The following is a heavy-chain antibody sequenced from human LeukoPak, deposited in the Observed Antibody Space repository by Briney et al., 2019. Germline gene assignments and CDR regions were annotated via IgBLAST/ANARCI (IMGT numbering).Heavy chain of an antibody. J-gene: IGHJ3*02. Sequence: GASVKVSCKASGGTFSNYVISWVRQAPGQGLEWMGGIIPVFGTREYAQRFQDRVAITADEATSTVHMELSGLKFDATAVYYCARDEMGSTGGEVFDIWGQGTMVAVSS. CDR3: ARDEMGSTGGEVFDI. D-gene: IGHD3-16*01. CDR2: IIPVFGTR. V-gene: IGHV1-69*01. CDR1: GGTFSNYV.